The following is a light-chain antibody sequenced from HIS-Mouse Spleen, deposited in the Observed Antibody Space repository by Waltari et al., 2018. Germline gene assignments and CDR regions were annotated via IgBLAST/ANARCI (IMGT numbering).Light chain of an antibody. J-gene: IGLJ2*01. V-gene: IGLV3-21*03. CDR2: DDS. CDR1: NIGSKS. CDR3: QVWDSSSDHVV. Sequence: SYVLTQPPSVSVAPGKTARITCGGNNIGSKSVHWYQQKPGQAPVLVVYDDSDRPSGIPGRVSGSKSGNTATLTISRVEAGDEADYYCQVWDSSSDHVVFGGGTKLTVL.